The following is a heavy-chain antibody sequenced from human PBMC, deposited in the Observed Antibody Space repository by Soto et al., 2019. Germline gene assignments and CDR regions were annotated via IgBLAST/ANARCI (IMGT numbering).Heavy chain of an antibody. Sequence: SLTCTVSGGSISSGGYYWSWIRQHPGKGLEWIGYIYYSGSTYYNPSLKSRVTISVDTSKNQFSLKLSSVTAADTAVYYCARVRAVFPIAVAGTPNWFDPWGQGTLVTVSS. V-gene: IGHV4-31*03. CDR1: GGSISSGGYY. D-gene: IGHD6-19*01. CDR3: ARVRAVFPIAVAGTPNWFDP. J-gene: IGHJ5*02. CDR2: IYYSGST.